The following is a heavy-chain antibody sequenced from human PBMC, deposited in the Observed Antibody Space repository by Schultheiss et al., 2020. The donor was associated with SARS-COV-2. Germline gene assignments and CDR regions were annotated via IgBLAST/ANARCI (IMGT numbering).Heavy chain of an antibody. CDR3: ARAQRITIWGIDY. CDR2: IYSSGTT. V-gene: IGHV4-59*01. D-gene: IGHD3-3*01. J-gene: IGHJ4*02. Sequence: SETLSLTCAVYGGSFSGYYWSWIRQPPGKGLEWIGYIYSSGTTSYNPSLKSRVTISVDTSRNQFSLKLSSVTAADTAVYYCARAQRITIWGIDYWGQGTLVTVSS. CDR1: GGSFSGYY.